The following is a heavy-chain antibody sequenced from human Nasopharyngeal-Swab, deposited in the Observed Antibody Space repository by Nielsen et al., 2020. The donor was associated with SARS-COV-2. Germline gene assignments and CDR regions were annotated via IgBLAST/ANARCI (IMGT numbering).Heavy chain of an antibody. CDR3: AKDHRGSYRGTEYFQH. J-gene: IGHJ1*01. CDR2: INSDGSST. D-gene: IGHD1-26*01. V-gene: IGHV3-74*01. CDR1: GFTFGSYW. Sequence: GESLKISCAASGFTFGSYWMHWVRQAPGKGLVWVSRINSDGSSTSYADSVKGRFTISRDNAKNTLYLQMNSLRAEDTAVYYCAKDHRGSYRGTEYFQHWGQGTLVTVSS.